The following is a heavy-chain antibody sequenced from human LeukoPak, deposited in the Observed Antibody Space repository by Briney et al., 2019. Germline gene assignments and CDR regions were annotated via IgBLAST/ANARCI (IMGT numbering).Heavy chain of an antibody. CDR3: ARSGSSFDY. CDR2: IYTSGSI. CDR1: GASISDHY. D-gene: IGHD6-13*01. Sequence: SETLSLTCSVSGASISDHYWSWIRQPAGKGLEWIGRIYTSGSINYNPSLKSRVTMSVDTSKNQFSLKLSSVTAADTAVYYCARSGSSFDYWGQGTLVTVSS. J-gene: IGHJ4*02. V-gene: IGHV4-4*07.